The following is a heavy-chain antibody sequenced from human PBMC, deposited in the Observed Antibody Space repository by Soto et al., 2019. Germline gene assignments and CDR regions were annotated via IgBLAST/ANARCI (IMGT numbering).Heavy chain of an antibody. Sequence: GGSLRLSCAASGFTFSGSAMHWVRQASGKGLEWVGRIRSKANSYATEYAASVKGRFTISRDDSKNTAYLQMNSLKTEDTAVYYCTRHADLGYCSRTSCYDFDYWGQGTLVTVSS. CDR1: GFTFSGSA. CDR3: TRHADLGYCSRTSCYDFDY. V-gene: IGHV3-73*01. J-gene: IGHJ4*02. D-gene: IGHD2-2*01. CDR2: IRSKANSYAT.